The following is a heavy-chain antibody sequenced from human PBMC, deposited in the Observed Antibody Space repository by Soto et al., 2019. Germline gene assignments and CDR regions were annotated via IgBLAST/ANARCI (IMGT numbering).Heavy chain of an antibody. CDR1: GASISRYY. CDR3: ARVPGP. J-gene: IGHJ5*02. V-gene: IGHV4-59*01. CDR2: LYNTGST. Sequence: SETLSLTGTVSGASISRYYWSWIRQSPGKGLEWIGYLYNTGSTIYNPSLKSRVTISVDTSKNQFSLKMNSVTAADTAVYYCARVPGPWGQGTLVTVSS.